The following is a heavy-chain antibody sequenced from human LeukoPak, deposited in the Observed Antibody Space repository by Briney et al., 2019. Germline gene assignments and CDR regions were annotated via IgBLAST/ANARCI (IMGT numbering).Heavy chain of an antibody. CDR1: GGSFSGYY. J-gene: IGHJ5*02. V-gene: IGHV4-34*01. CDR2: INHSGST. D-gene: IGHD2-2*01. Sequence: SETLSLTCAVYGGSFSGYYWSWIRQPPGKGLEWIGEINHSGSTNYNPSLKSRVTISVDTSKNQFSLKLSSVTAADTAVYYCARGELSSTSCWFDPWGQGTLVTVSS. CDR3: ARGELSSTSCWFDP.